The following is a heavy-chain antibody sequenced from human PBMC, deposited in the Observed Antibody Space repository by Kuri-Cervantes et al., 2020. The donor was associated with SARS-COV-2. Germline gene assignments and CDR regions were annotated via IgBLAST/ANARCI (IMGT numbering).Heavy chain of an antibody. CDR2: ISYDGSNK. J-gene: IGHJ4*02. D-gene: IGHD4-17*01. CDR3: ARGNDYGEDFDY. Sequence: GGSLRLSCAASGFTFSSYAMHWVRQASGKGLEWVAVISYDGSNKYYADSVKGRFTISRDNSKNTLYLQMNSLRAEDTAVYYCARGNDYGEDFDYWGQGTLVTVSS. CDR1: GFTFSSYA. V-gene: IGHV3-30-3*01.